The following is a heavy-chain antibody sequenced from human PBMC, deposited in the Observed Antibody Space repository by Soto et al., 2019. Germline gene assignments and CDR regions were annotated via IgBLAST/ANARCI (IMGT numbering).Heavy chain of an antibody. CDR1: GGSISSSSYY. CDR2: IYYSGST. D-gene: IGHD1-20*01. V-gene: IGHV4-39*01. Sequence: SETLSLTCTVSGGSISSSSYYWGWIRQPPGKGLEWIGSIYYSGSTYYNPSLKSRVTISVDTSKNQFSLKLSSVTAADTAVYYCARRHTSFNWNVVFDPWGQGTLVTVSS. J-gene: IGHJ5*02. CDR3: ARRHTSFNWNVVFDP.